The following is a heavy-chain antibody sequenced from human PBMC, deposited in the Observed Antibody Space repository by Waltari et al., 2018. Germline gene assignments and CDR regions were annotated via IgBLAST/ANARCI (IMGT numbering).Heavy chain of an antibody. D-gene: IGHD3-3*01. CDR2: ISWDGGST. Sequence: EVQLVESGGVVVQPGGSLRLSCAASGFTFDDYAMHWVRQAPGKGLEWVSLISWDGGSTYYADSVKGRFTISRDNSKNSLYLQMNSLRAEDTALYYCAKDGDGSIYYFDYWGQGTLVTVSS. CDR3: AKDGDGSIYYFDY. V-gene: IGHV3-43D*03. J-gene: IGHJ4*02. CDR1: GFTFDDYA.